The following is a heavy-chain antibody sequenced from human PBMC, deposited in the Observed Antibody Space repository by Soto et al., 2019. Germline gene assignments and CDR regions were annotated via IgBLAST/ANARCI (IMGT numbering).Heavy chain of an antibody. J-gene: IGHJ6*02. V-gene: IGHV5-10-1*01. CDR3: ARQRDYYDSSGYSDYYYYGMDV. D-gene: IGHD3-22*01. CDR1: GYSFTSYW. Sequence: PGEPLKISCKGSGYSFTSYWISWVRQMPGKGLEWMGRIDPSDSYTNYSPSFQGHVTISADKSISTAYLQWSSLKASDTAMYYCARQRDYYDSSGYSDYYYYGMDVWGQGTTVTVSS. CDR2: IDPSDSYT.